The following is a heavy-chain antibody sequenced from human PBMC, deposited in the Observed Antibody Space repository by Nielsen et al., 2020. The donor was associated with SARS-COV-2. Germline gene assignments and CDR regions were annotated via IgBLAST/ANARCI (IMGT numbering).Heavy chain of an antibody. D-gene: IGHD4-17*01. CDR3: ARRPLRWLGGYFDY. Sequence: GESLKISCAASGFTFSSYSMNWVRQAPGKGLEWVSFISSSSSYIYYADSVKGRFTISRDNAKNSLYLQMNSLRAEDTAVYYCARRPLRWLGGYFDYWGQGTLVTVSS. J-gene: IGHJ4*02. CDR2: ISSSSSYI. CDR1: GFTFSSYS. V-gene: IGHV3-21*04.